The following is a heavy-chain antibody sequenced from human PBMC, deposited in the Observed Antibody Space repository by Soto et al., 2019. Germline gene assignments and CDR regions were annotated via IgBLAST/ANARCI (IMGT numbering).Heavy chain of an antibody. CDR2: ISGSGGST. Sequence: PGGSLRLSCAASGFTFSSYAMSWVRQAPGKGLEWVSAISGSGGSTYYADSVKGRFTISRDNSKNTLYLQMNSLRAEDTAVYYCAKSDSKRYYYDSSGYYYPGPLDYWGQGTLVTVSS. V-gene: IGHV3-23*01. J-gene: IGHJ4*02. D-gene: IGHD3-22*01. CDR3: AKSDSKRYYYDSSGYYYPGPLDY. CDR1: GFTFSSYA.